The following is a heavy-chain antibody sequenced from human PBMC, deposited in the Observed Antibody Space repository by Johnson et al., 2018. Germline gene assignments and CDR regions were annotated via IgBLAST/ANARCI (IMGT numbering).Heavy chain of an antibody. J-gene: IGHJ6*02. V-gene: IGHV3-30*03. CDR3: ARGGVVVVVAATHYYYYGMDV. CDR1: GFTFSSYG. D-gene: IGHD2-15*01. CDR2: ISYDGSNK. Sequence: QVQLVQSGGGVVQPGRSLRLSCAASGFTFSSYGMHWVRQAPGKGLEWVAVISYDGSNKYYADSVKGRFTISRDNSKNTLDLQMNSLRGEDRAVYFCARGGVVVVVAATHYYYYGMDVWGQGTTVTVSS.